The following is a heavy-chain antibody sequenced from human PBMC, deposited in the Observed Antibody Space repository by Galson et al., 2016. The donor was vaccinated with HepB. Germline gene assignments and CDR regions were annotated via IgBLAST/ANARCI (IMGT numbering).Heavy chain of an antibody. Sequence: SLRLSCAASGFTFSDYYMTWIRQAPGKGLEWVSYITSTGSAIYSADSVKGRFTISRDNAKNSLYPQVNSLRAEDTAVYYCARSPYTSYHLYYYFDYWGQGTLVTVSS. V-gene: IGHV3-11*01. CDR2: ITSTGSAI. D-gene: IGHD2-2*01. CDR1: GFTFSDYY. CDR3: ARSPYTSYHLYYYFDY. J-gene: IGHJ4*02.